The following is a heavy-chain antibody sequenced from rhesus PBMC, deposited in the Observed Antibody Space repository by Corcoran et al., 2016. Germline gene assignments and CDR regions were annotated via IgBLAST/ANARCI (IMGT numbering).Heavy chain of an antibody. D-gene: IGHD6-31*01. Sequence: QVQLQESGPGLVKPSETLSLTCAVSGGSISSSNWCSWISQPPGQGLEWIGYSSGSSGSTYYNPSRKSRVTISTDTSKNQFSLKLSSVTAADTAGYYCARDMLAAAGVSWGQGVLVTVSS. CDR3: ARDMLAAAGVS. CDR1: GGSISSSNW. V-gene: IGHV4-65*01. J-gene: IGHJ4*01. CDR2: SSGSSGST.